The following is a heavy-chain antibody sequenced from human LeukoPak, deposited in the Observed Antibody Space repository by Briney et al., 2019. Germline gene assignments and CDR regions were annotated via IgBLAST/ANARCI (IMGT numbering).Heavy chain of an antibody. Sequence: SETLSLTCAVYGGSFSGYYWSWIRRPPGKGLEWIGEINHSGSTNYNPSLKSRVTISVDTSKNQFSLKLSFVTAADTAVYYCAIDSGTTGEVKFDPWGQGTLVTVSS. CDR3: AIDSGTTGEVKFDP. V-gene: IGHV4-34*01. CDR1: GGSFSGYY. CDR2: INHSGST. D-gene: IGHD3-10*01. J-gene: IGHJ5*02.